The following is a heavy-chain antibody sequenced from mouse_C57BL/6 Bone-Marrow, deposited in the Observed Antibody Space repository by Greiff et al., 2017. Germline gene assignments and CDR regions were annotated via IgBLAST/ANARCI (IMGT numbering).Heavy chain of an antibody. Sequence: DVMLVESGGGLVQPGGSLKLSCAASGFTFSDYYMYWVRQTPEKRLEWVAYISNGGGSTYYTDTVKGRFTISRDNAKNTLYLQMSRLKSEDTAMYYCARAPYDYGYSAMDYWGQGTSVTVSS. V-gene: IGHV5-12*01. CDR2: ISNGGGST. CDR3: ARAPYDYGYSAMDY. D-gene: IGHD2-4*01. CDR1: GFTFSDYY. J-gene: IGHJ4*01.